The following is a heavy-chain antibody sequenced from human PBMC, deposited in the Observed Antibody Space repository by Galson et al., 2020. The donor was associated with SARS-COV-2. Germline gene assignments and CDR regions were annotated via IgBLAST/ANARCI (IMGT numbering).Heavy chain of an antibody. D-gene: IGHD2-15*01. Sequence: GGSLRLSCAASGFTFSSYDMHWVRQATGKGLEWVSAIGTSGDTYYPGSVKGRFTISRENAKNSLYLQMNSLRAGDTAVYYCARDKGYCIGGSCYPGVLDGMDVWGQGTTVTVSS. CDR3: ARDKGYCIGGSCYPGVLDGMDV. CDR1: GFTFSSYD. CDR2: IGTSGDT. J-gene: IGHJ6*02. V-gene: IGHV3-13*01.